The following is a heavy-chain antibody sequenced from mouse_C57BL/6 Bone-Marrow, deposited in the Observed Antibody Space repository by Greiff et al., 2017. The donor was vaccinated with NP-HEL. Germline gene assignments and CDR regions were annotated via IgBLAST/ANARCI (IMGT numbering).Heavy chain of an antibody. V-gene: IGHV10-3*01. Sequence: EVQLVESGGGLVQPKGSLKLSCAASGFTFNTYAMHWVRQAPGKGLEWVARIRSKSSNYATYYADSVKDRFTISRDDSQSMLYLQMNNLKTEDTAMYYCVRDNDYGSPYYFDYWGQGTTLTVSS. CDR1: GFTFNTYA. J-gene: IGHJ2*01. D-gene: IGHD1-1*01. CDR2: IRSKSSNYAT. CDR3: VRDNDYGSPYYFDY.